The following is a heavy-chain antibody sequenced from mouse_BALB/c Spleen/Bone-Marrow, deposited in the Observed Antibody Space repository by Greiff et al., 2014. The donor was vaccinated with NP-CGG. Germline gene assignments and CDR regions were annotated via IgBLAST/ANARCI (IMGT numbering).Heavy chain of an antibody. J-gene: IGHJ4*01. CDR1: GYSITSDYA. CDR2: ISYSGST. V-gene: IGHV3-2*02. Sequence: VQLKDSGPGLVKPSQSLSLTCTVTGYSITSDYAWNWIRQFPGNKLEWMGYISYSGSTSYNPSLKSRISITRDTSKNQFFLQLNSVTTEDTATYYCARKALYYAMDYWGQGTSVTVSS. CDR3: ARKALYYAMDY.